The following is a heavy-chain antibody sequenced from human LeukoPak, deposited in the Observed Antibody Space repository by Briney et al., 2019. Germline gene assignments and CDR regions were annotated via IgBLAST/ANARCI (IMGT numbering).Heavy chain of an antibody. J-gene: IGHJ3*02. CDR3: AKDRGYCSSTSCPESHAFDI. CDR1: GFTFSSYA. Sequence: PGGSLRLSCAASGFTFSSYAMSWVRQAPGKGLEWVSAISGSGGSTYYADSVKGRFTISRDNSKNTLYLQMNSLRAEDTAVYYCAKDRGYCSSTSCPESHAFDIWGQGTMVTVSS. CDR2: ISGSGGST. V-gene: IGHV3-23*01. D-gene: IGHD2-2*01.